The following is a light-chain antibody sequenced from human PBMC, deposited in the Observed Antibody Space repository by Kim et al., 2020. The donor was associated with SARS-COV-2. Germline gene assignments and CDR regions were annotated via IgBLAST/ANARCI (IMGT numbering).Light chain of an antibody. J-gene: IGKJ5*01. CDR3: QQYNTYSVT. CDR1: QNINSW. CDR2: WAS. Sequence: EAVGDRVTFTCRASQNINSWLAWYQQKPGKAPKLLIYWASTLESGVPSRFSGSGSGTEYTLTINSLQPDDFGTYYCQQYNTYSVTFGQGTRLEIK. V-gene: IGKV1-5*03.